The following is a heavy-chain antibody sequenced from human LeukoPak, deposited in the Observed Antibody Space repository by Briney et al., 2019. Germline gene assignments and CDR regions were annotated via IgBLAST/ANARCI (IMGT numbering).Heavy chain of an antibody. V-gene: IGHV4-30-4*08. CDR1: GGSISSGDYY. CDR3: AREPRIAAAGTAFDY. J-gene: IGHJ4*02. CDR2: IYYSGST. Sequence: SETLSLTCTVSGGSISSGDYYWSWIRQPPGKGLEWIGYIYYSGSTYYNLSLKSRVTISVDTSKNQFSLKLSSVTAADTAVYYCAREPRIAAAGTAFDYWGQGTLVTVSS. D-gene: IGHD6-13*01.